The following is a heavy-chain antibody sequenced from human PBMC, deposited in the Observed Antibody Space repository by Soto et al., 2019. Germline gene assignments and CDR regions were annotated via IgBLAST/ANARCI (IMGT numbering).Heavy chain of an antibody. Sequence: RGSLRLSCAASGFPFNSYAMSWVRQAPGQGLEWVSAISVSGFSTYYADSVKGRFSISSDISKNTLFLQMNSLRADDTAVYFCATFTSGRPSDTWRQGLMVTVSS. CDR2: ISVSGFST. V-gene: IGHV3-23*01. CDR1: GFPFNSYA. D-gene: IGHD2-8*02. CDR3: ATFTSGRPSDT. J-gene: IGHJ3*02.